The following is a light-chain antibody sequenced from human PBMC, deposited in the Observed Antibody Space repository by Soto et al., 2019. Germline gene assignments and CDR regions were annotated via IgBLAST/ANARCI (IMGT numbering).Light chain of an antibody. J-gene: IGLJ7*01. CDR3: CSYGGSRAV. V-gene: IGLV2-23*02. CDR2: EVS. CDR1: SSDVGSHNL. Sequence: QSVLTQPASVSGSPGQSITISCTGTSSDVGSHNLVSWYQQHPGQAPKLMIYEVSKRPLGVSARFSASKSGNTASLTISGLQAEEDDDYYCCSYGGSRAVFGGGTQLTVL.